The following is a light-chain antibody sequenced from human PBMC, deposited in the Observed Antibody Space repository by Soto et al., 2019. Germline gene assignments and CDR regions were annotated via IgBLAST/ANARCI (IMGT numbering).Light chain of an antibody. V-gene: IGKV1-8*01. J-gene: IGKJ1*01. CDR3: QQYYRYPQAT. Sequence: AIRMTQSPSSLSASTGDRVTITCRASQGISSYLASYQQKPGKAPKLLIYAASTLQSGVPSRFSGSGSGTDFTLTFSCLQSEDFSTYYCQQYYRYPQATFGQGTKVVSK. CDR1: QGISSY. CDR2: AAS.